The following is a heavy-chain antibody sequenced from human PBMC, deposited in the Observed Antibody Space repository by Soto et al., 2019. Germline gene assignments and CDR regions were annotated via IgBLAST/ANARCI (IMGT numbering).Heavy chain of an antibody. CDR1: GYSFTSYL. V-gene: IGHV5-10-1*01. J-gene: IGHJ3*02. Sequence: GQSLKISCKGSGYSFTSYLISWVRQMPAKGLEWMGRIDPSDSYTNYSPSFQGHVTISADKSISTAYLQWSSLKASDTAMYYCATNYYDSSGHYYAGATDIPGQATMGTLS. CDR2: IDPSDSYT. CDR3: ATNYYDSSGHYYAGATDI. D-gene: IGHD3-22*01.